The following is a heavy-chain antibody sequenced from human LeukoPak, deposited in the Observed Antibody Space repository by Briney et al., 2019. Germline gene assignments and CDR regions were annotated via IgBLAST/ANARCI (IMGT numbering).Heavy chain of an antibody. D-gene: IGHD3-22*01. V-gene: IGHV4-31*03. Sequence: PSETLSLTCTVSGGSISSGGYYWSWIRQHPGKGLEWIGYIYYSGSTYYNPSLKSRVTISVDTSKNQFSLKLSSVTAADTAVYYCATADDSSGPFDYWGQGTLVPVSS. CDR3: ATADDSSGPFDY. CDR1: GGSISSGGYY. CDR2: IYYSGST. J-gene: IGHJ4*02.